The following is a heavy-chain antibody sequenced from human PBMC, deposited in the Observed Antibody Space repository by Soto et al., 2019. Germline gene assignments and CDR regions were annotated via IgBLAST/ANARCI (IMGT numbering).Heavy chain of an antibody. Sequence: TLSLTCTVSGGSISSGGYYWSWIRQHPGKGLEWIGYIYYSGSTYYNPSLKSRVTISVDTSKNQFSLKLSSVTAADTAVYYCARGARITMVRGVRWFDPWGQGTLVTVSS. J-gene: IGHJ5*02. V-gene: IGHV4-31*03. CDR1: GGSISSGGYY. CDR3: ARGARITMVRGVRWFDP. D-gene: IGHD3-10*01. CDR2: IYYSGST.